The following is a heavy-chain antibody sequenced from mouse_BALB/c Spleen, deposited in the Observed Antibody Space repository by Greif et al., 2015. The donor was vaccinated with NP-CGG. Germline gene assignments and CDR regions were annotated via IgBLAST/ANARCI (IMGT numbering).Heavy chain of an antibody. D-gene: IGHD1-1*01. J-gene: IGHJ2*01. Sequence: EVQLVESGAELVKPGASVKLSCTASGFNIKDTYMHWVKQRPEQGLEWIGRIDPANGNTKYDPKFQGKATITADTSSNTAYLQLSSLTSEDTAVYYCALYHYGSSGFDYWGQGTTLTVSS. CDR2: IDPANGNT. CDR1: GFNIKDTY. V-gene: IGHV14-3*02. CDR3: ALYHYGSSGFDY.